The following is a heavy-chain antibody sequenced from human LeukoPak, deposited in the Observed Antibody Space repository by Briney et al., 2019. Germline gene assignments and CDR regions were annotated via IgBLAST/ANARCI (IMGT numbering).Heavy chain of an antibody. V-gene: IGHV4-30-4*01. CDR1: GGSISSGGFY. D-gene: IGHD3-10*01. CDR2: IYYSGST. Sequence: SQTLSLTCTVSGGSISSGGFYWTWIRQPPGKGLEWIGYIYYSGSTYYNPSLKSRVTISVDTSKNQFFLKLSSVTAADTAVYYCARGPLLAPFDYWGQGTLVTVSS. J-gene: IGHJ4*02. CDR3: ARGPLLAPFDY.